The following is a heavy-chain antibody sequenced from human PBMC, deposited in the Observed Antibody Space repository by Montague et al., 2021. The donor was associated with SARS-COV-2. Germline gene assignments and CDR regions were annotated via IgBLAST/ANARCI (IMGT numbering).Heavy chain of an antibody. V-gene: IGHV4-59*01. Sequence: SETLSLTCTVSSGSISSYYWSWIRQPPGKGLEWIGYIYYSGSTNYNPSLKSRVTISVDTSKNQFSLKLSSVTAADTAVYYCARETEDSSDSAGVDYWGQGTLVTVSS. CDR3: ARETEDSSDSAGVDY. J-gene: IGHJ4*02. D-gene: IGHD3-22*01. CDR2: IYYSGST. CDR1: SGSISSYY.